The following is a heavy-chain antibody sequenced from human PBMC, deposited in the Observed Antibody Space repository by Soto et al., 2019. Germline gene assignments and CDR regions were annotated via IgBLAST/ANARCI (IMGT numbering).Heavy chain of an antibody. CDR1: GLTFSNYG. V-gene: IGHV3-33*01. D-gene: IGHD1-26*01. CDR3: ASDLVGASDSYGLDV. J-gene: IGHJ6*02. Sequence: LRLSCASSGLTFSNYGMHWVRHAPGKGLEWVAIIWHDGNNKYYADAVRGRFITSRDNSKNRPYLQMNSLRAEDTAVYYCASDLVGASDSYGLDVWGQGTPVTVSS. CDR2: IWHDGNNK.